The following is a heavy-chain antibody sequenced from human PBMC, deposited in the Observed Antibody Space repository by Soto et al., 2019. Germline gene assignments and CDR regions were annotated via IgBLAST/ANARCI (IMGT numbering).Heavy chain of an antibody. D-gene: IGHD6-19*01. CDR3: ARQGDMAATPADAFDI. CDR1: GRPFINHW. CDR2: IYPCDSDA. V-gene: IGHV5-51*01. Sequence: SGEPRKTPFKVLGRPFINHWFPWGRQMPGKGLEWMGIIYPCDSDARYSPSFAGQVTISVDKSITTAYLHWSSLEASDSAVYYCARQGDMAATPADAFDIWGQGTLVTVSS. J-gene: IGHJ3*02.